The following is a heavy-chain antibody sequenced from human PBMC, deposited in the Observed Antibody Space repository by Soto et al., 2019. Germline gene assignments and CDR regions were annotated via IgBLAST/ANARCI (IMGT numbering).Heavy chain of an antibody. J-gene: IGHJ5*02. V-gene: IGHV4-34*01. CDR1: GGSFSGYY. D-gene: IGHD6-19*01. CDR3: ERRPYSSGWYER. Sequence: QVKLQQWGAGLLKPSETLSLTCAVYGGSFSGYYWSWIRQPPGKGLEWIGEINHSGSTNYNPSLKSRLTRSVDTSKNQFSLKLSSVTAADPAVYYCERRPYSSGWYERWGQGTLVTVSS. CDR2: INHSGST.